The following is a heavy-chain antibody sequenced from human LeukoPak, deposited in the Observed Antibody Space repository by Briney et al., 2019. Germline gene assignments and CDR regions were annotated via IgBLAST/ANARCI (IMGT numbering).Heavy chain of an antibody. V-gene: IGHV4-38-2*01. Sequence: SETLSLTCAVSGYSISSGYYWGWIRQPPGKGLEWIGSIYHSGSTYYNPSLKSRVTISVDTSKNRFSLKLSSVTAADTAVYYCARVGGRFLEWLLINWGQGTLVTVSS. CDR2: IYHSGST. CDR1: GYSISSGYY. D-gene: IGHD3-3*01. J-gene: IGHJ4*02. CDR3: ARVGGRFLEWLLIN.